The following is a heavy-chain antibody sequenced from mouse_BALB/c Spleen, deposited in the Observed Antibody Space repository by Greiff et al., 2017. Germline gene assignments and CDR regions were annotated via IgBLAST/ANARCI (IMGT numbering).Heavy chain of an antibody. CDR3: NEYDGGYAMEY. CDR2: IDPENGDT. J-gene: IGHJ4*01. Sequence: VQLQQSGAELVRSGASVKLSCTASGFNIKDYYMHWVKQRPEQGLEWIGWIDPENGDTEYAPKFQGKATMTADTSSNTAYLQLSSLTSEDTAVYYCNEYDGGYAMEYWGQGTSVTVSS. D-gene: IGHD1-2*01. V-gene: IGHV14-4*02. CDR1: GFNIKDYY.